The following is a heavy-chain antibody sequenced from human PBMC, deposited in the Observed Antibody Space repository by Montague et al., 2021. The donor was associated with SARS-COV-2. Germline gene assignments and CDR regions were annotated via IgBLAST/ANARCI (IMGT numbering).Heavy chain of an antibody. CDR2: MKQDGSEK. V-gene: IGHV3-7*03. Sequence: SLRLSCAASGFTFSTYWMSWVRQAPGKGLEWVADMKQDGSEKYYVDSVKGRFTISRDNAKSLLYLEMNSLRAEGTAVYYCARDEGSHSIYYYDSSGYYVYWGQGTPVTVSS. D-gene: IGHD3-22*01. J-gene: IGHJ4*02. CDR1: GFTFSTYW. CDR3: ARDEGSHSIYYYDSSGYYVY.